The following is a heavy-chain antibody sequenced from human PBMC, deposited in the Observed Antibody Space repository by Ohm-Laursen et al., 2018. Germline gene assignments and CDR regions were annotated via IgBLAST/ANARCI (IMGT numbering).Heavy chain of an antibody. Sequence: SLRLSCAASGFTFSTYWMVWIRQAPGQGLEWVANIKEDGSEKYYVDSVKGRFTISRDNAKDSLFLQMNSLRAEDTAVYYCARSPYYYDSSGYYPSDYWGQGTLVTVSS. V-gene: IGHV3-7*01. CDR3: ARSPYYYDSSGYYPSDY. J-gene: IGHJ4*02. CDR1: GFTFSTYW. CDR2: IKEDGSEK. D-gene: IGHD3-22*01.